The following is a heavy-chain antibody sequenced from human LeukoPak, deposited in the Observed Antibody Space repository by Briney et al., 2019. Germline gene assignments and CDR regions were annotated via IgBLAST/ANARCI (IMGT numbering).Heavy chain of an antibody. V-gene: IGHV1-24*01. Sequence: ASVKVSCNVSGYSLTDLSMHRVRQAPGNGLEWMGGFDPEDGRPVYAQKFQGRVTLTEDTSTETAYMELSRLRSEDTAVYFCAAGYSSGWFAEYFHSWGQGTLVTVSS. CDR1: GYSLTDLS. J-gene: IGHJ1*01. D-gene: IGHD6-19*01. CDR3: AAGYSSGWFAEYFHS. CDR2: FDPEDGRP.